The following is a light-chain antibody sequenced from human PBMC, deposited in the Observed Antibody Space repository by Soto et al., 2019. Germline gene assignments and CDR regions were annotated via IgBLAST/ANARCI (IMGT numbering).Light chain of an antibody. CDR3: SSNAGSNNLV. CDR1: SSDVGDYNY. J-gene: IGLJ2*01. V-gene: IGLV2-8*01. CDR2: EVS. Sequence: QSALTQPPSASGTPGQSVTIPSTGTSSDVGDYNYVSWYQQHPGKAPKLMIYEVSRRPSGVPDRFSGSKSGNTASLTVSGLQAEDEADYYCSSNAGSNNLVFGGGTKLTVL.